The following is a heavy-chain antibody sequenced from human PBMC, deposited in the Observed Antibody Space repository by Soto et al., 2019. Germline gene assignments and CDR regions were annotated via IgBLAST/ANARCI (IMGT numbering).Heavy chain of an antibody. V-gene: IGHV1-18*01. D-gene: IGHD2-8*01. CDR3: AKNGHPPYYYYGMDV. J-gene: IGHJ6*02. Sequence: EASVKVSCKASGYSFTTYGISWVRQAPGQGLEWMGWISGYNGDTNNAQKIQDRVTMNIDRSTTTANLEMRSLTSDDTAVYYCAKNGHPPYYYYGMDVWG. CDR2: ISGYNGDT. CDR1: GYSFTTYG.